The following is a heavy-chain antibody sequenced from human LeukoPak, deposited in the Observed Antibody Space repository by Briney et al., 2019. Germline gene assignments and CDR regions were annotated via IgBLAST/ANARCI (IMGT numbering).Heavy chain of an antibody. CDR2: ISGSGGST. Sequence: GGSLRLSCAASGFTFSSYAMSWVRQAPGKGLEWVSAISGSGGSTYYADSVKGRFTISRDNSKNTLYLQMNSLRAEDTAVYYCAKGAVKWELLPRAAFDIWGQGTMVTVSS. J-gene: IGHJ3*02. CDR3: AKGAVKWELLPRAAFDI. CDR1: GFTFSSYA. V-gene: IGHV3-23*01. D-gene: IGHD1-26*01.